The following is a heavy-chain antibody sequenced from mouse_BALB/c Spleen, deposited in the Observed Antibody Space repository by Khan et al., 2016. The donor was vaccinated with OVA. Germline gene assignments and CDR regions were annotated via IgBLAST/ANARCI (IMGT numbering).Heavy chain of an antibody. CDR1: GYSFTDYS. CDR2: IDPYNGGT. J-gene: IGHJ3*01. Sequence: VQLPSSLPELFNPLASVKVSCKASGYSFTDYSMYWVKQSHGKSLEWIGYIDPYNGGTSDNQKFKGKATLTVDKSSSTAFMHLSSLTSEDSAVYYCGRGGYGGFAYWGQGTLVTVSA. D-gene: IGHD1-1*01. V-gene: IGHV1S135*01. CDR3: GRGGYGGFAY.